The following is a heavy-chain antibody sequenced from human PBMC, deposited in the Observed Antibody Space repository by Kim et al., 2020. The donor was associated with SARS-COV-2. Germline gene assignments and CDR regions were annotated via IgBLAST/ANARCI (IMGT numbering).Heavy chain of an antibody. CDR2: IYPGDSGT. CDR3: ARLGIDRLCSSTSCYTLWAWWDY. CDR1: GYSFTSYW. Sequence: GESLKISCKGSGYSFTSYWIGWVRQMPGKGLEWMGIIYPGDSGTRYSPSFQGQVTISADKSISTAYLQWSSLKASDTAMYYCARLGIDRLCSSTSCYTLWAWWDYWGQGTLVTVSS. J-gene: IGHJ4*02. V-gene: IGHV5-51*01. D-gene: IGHD2-2*02.